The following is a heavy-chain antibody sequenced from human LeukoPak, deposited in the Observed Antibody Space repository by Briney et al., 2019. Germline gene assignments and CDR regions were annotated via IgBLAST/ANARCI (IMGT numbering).Heavy chain of an antibody. J-gene: IGHJ3*02. D-gene: IGHD3-10*01. Sequence: ASVKVSCKASGYTFTGYYMHWVRQAPGQGLEWMGWINPNSGGTNYAQKFQGRVTMTRDTPISTAYMDMSSLRSDDTAVYYCARNLWFGESSDAFDMWGQGTMVTVSS. V-gene: IGHV1-2*02. CDR1: GYTFTGYY. CDR2: INPNSGGT. CDR3: ARNLWFGESSDAFDM.